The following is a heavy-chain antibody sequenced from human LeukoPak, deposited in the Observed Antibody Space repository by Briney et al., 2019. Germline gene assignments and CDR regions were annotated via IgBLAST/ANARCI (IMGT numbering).Heavy chain of an antibody. CDR3: ARLGFFRGVIDDY. Sequence: ASVKVSCKASGYTFTSYYMHWVRQAPGQGLEWMGIINPSGGSTSYAQKFQGRVTMTRDTSISTAYMELSSLRSEDTAVYYCARLGFFRGVIDDYWGQGTLVTVSS. CDR1: GYTFTSYY. D-gene: IGHD3-16*02. V-gene: IGHV1-46*01. J-gene: IGHJ4*02. CDR2: INPSGGST.